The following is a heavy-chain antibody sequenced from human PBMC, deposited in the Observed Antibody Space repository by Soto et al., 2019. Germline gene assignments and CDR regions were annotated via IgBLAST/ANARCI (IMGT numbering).Heavy chain of an antibody. V-gene: IGHV3-33*01. D-gene: IGHD3-3*01. CDR2: IWYDGSNK. Sequence: QVQLVESGGGVVQPGRSLRLSCAASGFTFRSYGMHWVRQAPGKGLEWVALIWYDGSNKYYADSVKGRFTISRDNSKNTLYLQMNSLRDEDTAVYYCARDGSPSRFLEWLSHDHSYYYMDVWGKGTTVTVSS. J-gene: IGHJ6*03. CDR1: GFTFRSYG. CDR3: ARDGSPSRFLEWLSHDHSYYYMDV.